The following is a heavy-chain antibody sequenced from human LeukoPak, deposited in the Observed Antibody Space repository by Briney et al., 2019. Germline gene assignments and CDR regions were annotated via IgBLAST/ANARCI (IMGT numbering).Heavy chain of an antibody. CDR3: AREPHGSGSYYYDGMDV. J-gene: IGHJ6*02. CDR2: INQDGSEK. Sequence: PGGSLRLSCAASVFTFSSYWMSSVRQAPGKGLEGVANINQDGSEKYYVDSVKGRFTIFIDNAKNSLYLQMSSLRAEDTAVYYCAREPHGSGSYYYDGMDVWGQGTTVTVSS. D-gene: IGHD3-10*01. V-gene: IGHV3-7*01. CDR1: VFTFSSYW.